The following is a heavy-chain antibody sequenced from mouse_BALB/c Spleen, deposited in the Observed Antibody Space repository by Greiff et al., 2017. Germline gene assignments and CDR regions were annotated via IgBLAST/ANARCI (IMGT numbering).Heavy chain of an antibody. CDR1: GFTFSSFG. CDR2: ISSGSSTI. J-gene: IGHJ2*01. CDR3: ASTDYDYYY. V-gene: IGHV5-17*02. D-gene: IGHD2-4*01. Sequence: EVKLVESGGGLVQPGGSRKLSCAASGFTFSSFGMHWVRQAPEKGLEWVAYISSGSSTIYYADTVKGRFTISRDNPKNTLFLQMTSLRSEDTAMYYCASTDYDYYYWGQGTTLTVSS.